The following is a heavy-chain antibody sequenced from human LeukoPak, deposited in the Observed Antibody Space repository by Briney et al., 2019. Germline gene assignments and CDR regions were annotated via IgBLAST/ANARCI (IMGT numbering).Heavy chain of an antibody. CDR2: LYSSGST. J-gene: IGHJ4*02. CDR1: GGSISGYY. V-gene: IGHV4-59*08. CDR3: ARHYYDRSDSYSFDY. D-gene: IGHD3-22*01. Sequence: SETLSLTCTVSGGSISGYYWSWIRQPPGKGLEWIGYLYSSGSTNYNPSLKSRVTISLDTSENQFSLKLSSVTAADTAVHYCARHYYDRSDSYSFDYWGQGTLVTVSS.